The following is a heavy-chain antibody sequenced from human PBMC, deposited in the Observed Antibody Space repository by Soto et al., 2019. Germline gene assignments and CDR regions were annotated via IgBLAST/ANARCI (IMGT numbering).Heavy chain of an antibody. V-gene: IGHV4-4*02. J-gene: IGHJ6*02. CDR3: ARGIEMYYDFWSGYYPQSDYYGMDV. CDR2: IYHSGST. CDR1: GGSISSSNW. Sequence: SETLSLTCAVSGGSISSSNWWSWVRQPPGKGLEWIGEIYHSGSTNYNPSLKSRVTISVDKSKNQFSLKLSSVTAADTAVYYCARGIEMYYDFWSGYYPQSDYYGMDVWAQGTTVTVSS. D-gene: IGHD3-3*01.